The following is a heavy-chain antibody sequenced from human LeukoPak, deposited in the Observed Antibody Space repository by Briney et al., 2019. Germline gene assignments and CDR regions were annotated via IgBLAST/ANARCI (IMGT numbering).Heavy chain of an antibody. D-gene: IGHD6-6*01. J-gene: IGHJ5*02. CDR2: IYHSGST. CDR1: GGSFSGCY. V-gene: IGHV4-34*01. CDR3: ARGEASSSSSWFDP. Sequence: KPSETLSLTCAVYGGSFSGCYWSWIRQPPGKGLEWIGYIYHSGSTYYNPSLKSRVTISVDRSKNQFSLKLSSVTAADTAVYYCARGEASSSSSWFDPWGQGTLVTVSS.